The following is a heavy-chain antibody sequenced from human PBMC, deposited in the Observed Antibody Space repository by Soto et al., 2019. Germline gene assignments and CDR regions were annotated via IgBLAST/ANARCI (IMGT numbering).Heavy chain of an antibody. CDR2: IIPIFGTA. CDR1: GGTFSSYA. CDR3: AMLGGWSGGSSGTDV. D-gene: IGHD6-19*01. J-gene: IGHJ6*02. Sequence: GASVKVSCKASGGTFSSYAISWVRQAPGQGLEWMGGIIPIFGTANYAQKFQGRVTITADESTSTAYMELSSLRSEDTAVYYCAMLGGWSGGSSGTDVWGQGTTVTVSS. V-gene: IGHV1-69*13.